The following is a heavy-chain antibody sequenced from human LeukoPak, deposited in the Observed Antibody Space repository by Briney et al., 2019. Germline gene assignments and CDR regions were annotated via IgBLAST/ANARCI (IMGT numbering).Heavy chain of an antibody. CDR1: GGTFSSYA. D-gene: IGHD4-17*01. J-gene: IGHJ4*02. CDR3: ARGGLMTTVTTELDY. V-gene: IGHV1-69*05. Sequence: SVKVSCKSSGGTFSSYAISWVRQAPGQGLEWMGGIIPIFGTANYAQKFQGIVTITTDESTSTAYMELSSLRSEDTAVYYCARGGLMTTVTTELDYWGQGTLVTVSS. CDR2: IIPIFGTA.